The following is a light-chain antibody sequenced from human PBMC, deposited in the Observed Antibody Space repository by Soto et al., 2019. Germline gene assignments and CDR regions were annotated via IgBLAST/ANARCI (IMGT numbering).Light chain of an antibody. CDR2: AAS. CDR1: QSISVY. Sequence: DSQMHQSPSSLSESVGDSVTITCRATQSISVYLTWYQHKPGQAPKLLIYAASYLQSGVPSRFSGTGFGTEFTLTVSGLQPEDFATYYCQQSYSGRAFGQGTKVDIK. CDR3: QQSYSGRA. V-gene: IGKV1-39*01. J-gene: IGKJ1*01.